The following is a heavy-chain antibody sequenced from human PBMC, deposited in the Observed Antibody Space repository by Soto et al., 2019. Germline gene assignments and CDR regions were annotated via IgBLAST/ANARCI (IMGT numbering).Heavy chain of an antibody. CDR2: IPQDGVDG. V-gene: IGHV3-7*03. CDR1: GFTFSMYS. D-gene: IGHD2-21*02. J-gene: IGHJ6*02. CDR3: ARDHLILPAHDFFYGSDV. Sequence: GSLRLSCEVSGFTFSMYSMSWVRQSPGKGLEWVAKIPQDGVDGHYADSVKGRFTVSRDNGKNSLYLQLNNLRAEDTAVYYCARDHLILPAHDFFYGSDVWGRGATVTVSS.